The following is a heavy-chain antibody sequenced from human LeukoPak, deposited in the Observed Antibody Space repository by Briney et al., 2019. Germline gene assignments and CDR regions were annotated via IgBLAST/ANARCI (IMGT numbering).Heavy chain of an antibody. J-gene: IGHJ4*02. D-gene: IGHD3-10*01. V-gene: IGHV4-39*07. CDR1: GGSISSSSYY. Sequence: PSETLSLTCTVSGGSISSSSYYWGWIRQPPGKGLEWIGSICYSGSTYYNPSLKSRVTISVDMSKNQFSLKLSSVTAADTAVYYCARDYVDYYGSGSPIGPVDYWGQGTLVTVSS. CDR3: ARDYVDYYGSGSPIGPVDY. CDR2: ICYSGST.